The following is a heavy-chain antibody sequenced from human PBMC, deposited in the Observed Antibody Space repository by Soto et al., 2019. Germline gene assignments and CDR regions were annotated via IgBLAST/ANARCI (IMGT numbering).Heavy chain of an antibody. CDR3: ARASLRGSYYFDY. J-gene: IGHJ4*02. CDR1: GFTFSSYA. Sequence: GGSLRLSCAASGFTFSSYAMHWVRQAPGKGLEWVAVISYDGSNKYYADSVKGRFTISRDNSKNTLYLQMNSLRAEDTAVYYCARASLRGSYYFDYWGQGTLVTVSS. V-gene: IGHV3-30-3*01. D-gene: IGHD1-26*01. CDR2: ISYDGSNK.